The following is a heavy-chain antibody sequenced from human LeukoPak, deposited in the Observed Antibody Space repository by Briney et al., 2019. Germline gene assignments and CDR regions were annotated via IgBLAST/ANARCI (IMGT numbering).Heavy chain of an antibody. Sequence: SETLSLTCTVSGVSISSGSNYWGWIRQPPWKTLEWIGGIYSSGSTYYNSSLKSRVIILIDTAKNHFSLNLSSVTAADTAVYYCARSDGYGLVGIWGQGTMVTVSS. J-gene: IGHJ3*02. V-gene: IGHV4-39*07. CDR3: ARSDGYGLVGI. CDR1: GVSISSGSNY. CDR2: IYSSGST. D-gene: IGHD3-10*01.